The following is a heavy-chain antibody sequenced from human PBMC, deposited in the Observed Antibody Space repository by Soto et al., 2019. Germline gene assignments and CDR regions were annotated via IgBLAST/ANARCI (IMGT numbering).Heavy chain of an antibody. CDR2: ISGSGATT. CDR1: GFTFSSYA. D-gene: IGHD6-19*01. V-gene: IGHV3-23*01. CDR3: AKAANGWFRAFDI. Sequence: EVQLLESGGGLVQPGGSLRLSCAASGFTFSSYAMSWVRQAPGKGLEWASAISGSGATTYYADSVKGRFTFSRDNSKNTLYLQMNSLRAEDTAVYYCAKAANGWFRAFDIWGQGTMVTVSS. J-gene: IGHJ3*02.